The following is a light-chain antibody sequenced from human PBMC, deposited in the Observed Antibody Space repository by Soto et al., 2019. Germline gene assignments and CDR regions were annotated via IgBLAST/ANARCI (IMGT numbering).Light chain of an antibody. CDR3: LLSYSGARV. CDR2: GTN. CDR1: TGVVTSNYY. Sequence: QAVVTQEPSLTVSPGGTVTLTCGSNTGVVTSNYYPYWFQQKPGQGPRTLIYGTNQKYFWTPARFSGSLLGGRAALTLSGAQPEDEAEYYCLLSYSGARVFGGGTKLTVL. J-gene: IGLJ2*01. V-gene: IGLV7-46*01.